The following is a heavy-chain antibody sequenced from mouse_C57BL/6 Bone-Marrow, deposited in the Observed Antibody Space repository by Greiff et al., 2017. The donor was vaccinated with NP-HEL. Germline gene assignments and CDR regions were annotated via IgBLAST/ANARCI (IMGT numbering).Heavy chain of an antibody. CDR3: AGDYDGYWYFDV. D-gene: IGHD2-3*01. Sequence: VQVVESGPGLVKPSQSLFLTCSITGFPITSGYYWIWIRQSPGKPLEWMGYITHSGETFYNPSLQSPISITRETSKNQFFLQLNSVTTEDTAMYYGAGDYDGYWYFDVWGTGTTVTVSS. CDR1: GFPITSGYY. J-gene: IGHJ1*03. V-gene: IGHV12-3*01. CDR2: ITHSGET.